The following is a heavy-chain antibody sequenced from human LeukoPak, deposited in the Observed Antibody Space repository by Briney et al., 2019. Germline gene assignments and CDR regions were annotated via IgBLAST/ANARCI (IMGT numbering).Heavy chain of an antibody. Sequence: SETLSLTCAVYGGSFSGYYWSWIRQPPGKGLEWIGEINHSGSTNYNPSLKSRVTISVDTSKNQFSLQLNSVTPEDTAVYFCAKSSGKPWFEGWGQGTLVTVSS. J-gene: IGHJ4*02. V-gene: IGHV4-34*01. D-gene: IGHD3-10*01. CDR2: INHSGST. CDR3: AKSSGKPWFEG. CDR1: GGSFSGYY.